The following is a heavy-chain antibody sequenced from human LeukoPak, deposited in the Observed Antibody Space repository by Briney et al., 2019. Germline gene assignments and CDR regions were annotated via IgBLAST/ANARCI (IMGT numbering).Heavy chain of an antibody. V-gene: IGHV1-69*13. CDR3: ARPTEGTGYSSSWHQAFDI. D-gene: IGHD6-13*01. Sequence: ASVKVSCKASGGTFSSYAISWVRQAPGQGLEWMGGIIPIFGTANYAQKFQGGVTITADESTSTAYMELSSLRSEDTAVYYCARPTEGTGYSSSWHQAFDIWGQGTMVTVSS. CDR2: IIPIFGTA. CDR1: GGTFSSYA. J-gene: IGHJ3*02.